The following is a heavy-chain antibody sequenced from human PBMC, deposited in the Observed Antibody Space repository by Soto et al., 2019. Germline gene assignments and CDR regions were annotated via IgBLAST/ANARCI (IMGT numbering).Heavy chain of an antibody. J-gene: IGHJ5*02. V-gene: IGHV3-74*01. Sequence: EVQLVESGGGLVQPGGSLRLSCAASGFTFSSYWMHWVRQAPGKGLVWVSRINSDGSSTSYADSVKGRFTISRDNAKNTLYLQMNRLRAEDKAVYYCARSYYDFWSGYYQNENWFDPWGQGTLVTVSS. CDR1: GFTFSSYW. D-gene: IGHD3-3*01. CDR3: ARSYYDFWSGYYQNENWFDP. CDR2: INSDGSST.